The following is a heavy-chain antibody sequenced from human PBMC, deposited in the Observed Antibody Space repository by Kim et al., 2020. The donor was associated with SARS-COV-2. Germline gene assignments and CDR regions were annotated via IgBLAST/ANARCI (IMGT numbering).Heavy chain of an antibody. D-gene: IGHD2-15*01. Sequence: ASVKVSCKASGYTFTTYAMHWVRQAPGQRLEWMGWINAGNGNTKYSQNFQGRVTITRDTSASTAYMELSSLRSEDTAVYYCVHSKDPQEGDYNYGMDVWGQGTTVTLSS. J-gene: IGHJ6*02. CDR2: INAGNGNT. V-gene: IGHV1-3*01. CDR1: GYTFTTYA. CDR3: VHSKDPQEGDYNYGMDV.